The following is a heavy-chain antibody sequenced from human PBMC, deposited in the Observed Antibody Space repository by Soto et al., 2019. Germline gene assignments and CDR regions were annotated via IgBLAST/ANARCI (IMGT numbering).Heavy chain of an antibody. Sequence: GSLRLACAASGFTFIGSAMHWVRQASGKGLEWVGRIRSKANSYATAYAASVKGRFTISRDDSKNTAYLQMNSLKTEDTAVYYCTRWWSPSGFDYWGQGTLVTVSS. V-gene: IGHV3-73*01. J-gene: IGHJ4*02. CDR3: TRWWSPSGFDY. D-gene: IGHD2-15*01. CDR2: IRSKANSYAT. CDR1: GFTFIGSA.